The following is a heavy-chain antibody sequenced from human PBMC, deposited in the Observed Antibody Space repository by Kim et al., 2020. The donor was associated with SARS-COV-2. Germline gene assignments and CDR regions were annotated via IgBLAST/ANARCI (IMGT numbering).Heavy chain of an antibody. CDR1: GYTFTGYY. V-gene: IGHV1-2*02. CDR2: INPNSGGT. Sequence: ASVKVSCKASGYTFTGYYMHWVRQAPGQGLEWMGWINPNSGGTNYAQKFQGRVTMTRDTSISTAYMELSRLRSDDTAVYYCARELARRYSSSPDYWGQGTLVTVSS. D-gene: IGHD6-6*01. J-gene: IGHJ4*02. CDR3: ARELARRYSSSPDY.